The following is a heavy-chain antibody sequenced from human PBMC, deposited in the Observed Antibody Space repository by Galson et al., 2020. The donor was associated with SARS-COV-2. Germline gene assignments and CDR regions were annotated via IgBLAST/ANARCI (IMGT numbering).Heavy chain of an antibody. V-gene: IGHV3-7*03. J-gene: IGHJ4*02. CDR1: GFSFSSYW. D-gene: IGHD6-19*01. Sequence: SCAASGFSFSSYWLTWVRQAPGKGLEWVANIKQDGSDKYYVDSVKGRFTISRDNAKNSLYLHMNSLRAEDTAVFYCARESYDSGWCEYWGQGTLVTVSS. CDR2: IKQDGSDK. CDR3: ARESYDSGWCEY.